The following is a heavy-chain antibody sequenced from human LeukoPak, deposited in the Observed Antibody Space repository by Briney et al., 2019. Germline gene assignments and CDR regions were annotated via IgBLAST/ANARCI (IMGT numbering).Heavy chain of an antibody. CDR1: GFTFSSHW. Sequence: GGSLRLSCAASGFTFSSHWMHWVRQAPGKGLVWVSRINSDGSSISYADSVKGRFTISRDNSKNTLYLQMNNLRADDTAVYYCANEIRPNDYWGQGTLVTVSS. CDR3: ANEIRPNDY. V-gene: IGHV3-74*01. D-gene: IGHD1-1*01. J-gene: IGHJ4*02. CDR2: INSDGSSI.